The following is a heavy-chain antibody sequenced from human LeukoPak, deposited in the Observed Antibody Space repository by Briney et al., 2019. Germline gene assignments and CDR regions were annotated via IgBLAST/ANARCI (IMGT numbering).Heavy chain of an antibody. CDR3: ARDFPYYDILTGFDY. Sequence: ASVKVSCKASGYTFTGYYMHWVRQAPGQGLEWMGWINPNSGGTIYAQKFQGGVTMTRDTSISTAYMELSRLRSDDTAVYYCARDFPYYDILTGFDYWGQGTLVTVSS. J-gene: IGHJ4*02. CDR1: GYTFTGYY. V-gene: IGHV1-2*02. D-gene: IGHD3-9*01. CDR2: INPNSGGT.